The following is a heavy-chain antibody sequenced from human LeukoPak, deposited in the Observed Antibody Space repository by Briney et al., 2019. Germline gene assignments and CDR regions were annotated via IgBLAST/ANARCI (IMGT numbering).Heavy chain of an antibody. CDR2: TYTCGST. D-gene: IGHD4-23*01. CDR1: GFTVSSNY. V-gene: IGHV3-66*01. Sequence: GGSLRLSCAVSGFTVSSNYMSWVRQAPGKGLEWVSVTYTCGSTYYADSVKGRFTISRDNSKNTLYLQMNSLRAEDTAVYYCARESTEVIPGYWGQGTLVTVSS. CDR3: ARESTEVIPGY. J-gene: IGHJ4*02.